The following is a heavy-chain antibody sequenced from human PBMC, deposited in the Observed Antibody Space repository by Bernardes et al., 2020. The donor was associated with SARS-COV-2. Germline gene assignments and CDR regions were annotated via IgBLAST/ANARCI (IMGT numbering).Heavy chain of an antibody. J-gene: IGHJ5*02. CDR2: ISGSETTT. CDR1: GFTFAKSF. CDR3: AKDLWSGYRYNWFDP. D-gene: IGHD3-3*01. Sequence: GGSLRLSCAVSGFTFAKSFMAWVRQAPGKGLEWVSSISGSETTTYYADSVKGRFTISRDNSKNTLYLQMNSLRAEDTAVYYCAKDLWSGYRYNWFDPWGQGTLVTVSS. V-gene: IGHV3-23*01.